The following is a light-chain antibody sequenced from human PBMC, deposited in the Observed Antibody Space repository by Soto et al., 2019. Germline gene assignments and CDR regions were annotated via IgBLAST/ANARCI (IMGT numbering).Light chain of an antibody. J-gene: IGKJ2*01. CDR2: AAS. V-gene: IGKV1-8*01. CDR3: QQYYSYPQYT. Sequence: AIRMTQSPSSLSASTGDRVTITCRASQGISSYLAWYQQKPGKAPKLLIYAASTLQSGVPSRFSGSGSGIDFTLTISCLQSEDFATYYCQQYYSYPQYTFGQGTKLEIK. CDR1: QGISSY.